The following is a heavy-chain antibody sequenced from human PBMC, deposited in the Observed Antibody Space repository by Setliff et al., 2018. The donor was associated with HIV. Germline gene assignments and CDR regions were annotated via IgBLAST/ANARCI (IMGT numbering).Heavy chain of an antibody. CDR3: ATDQLLLGGSYSDY. V-gene: IGHV1-69*05. CDR2: IIPMFGAA. J-gene: IGHJ4*02. D-gene: IGHD1-26*01. CDR1: GGTFSSYA. Sequence: GASVKVSCKASGGTFSSYAISWVRQAPGQGLEWMGGIIPMFGAANYAQKFQGRVTITTDASTSAAYMELSSLRSEDTAVYYCATDQLLLGGSYSDYWGQGTLVTVSS.